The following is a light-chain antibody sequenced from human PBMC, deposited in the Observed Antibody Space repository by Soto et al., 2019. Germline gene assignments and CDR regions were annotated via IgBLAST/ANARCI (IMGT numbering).Light chain of an antibody. J-gene: IGLJ1*01. CDR3: SSYAGSSNV. CDR2: EVN. V-gene: IGLV2-8*01. Sequence: QSSVAQPPSASGSPGESVGISSTRTNRDVGGYNYSSLYQLHPGKAPTPMIYEVNQRPSGVPARFSGSKSGNPASLTVTGLQAEDEADYYCSSYAGSSNVFRTGTTANVL. CDR1: NRDVGGYNY.